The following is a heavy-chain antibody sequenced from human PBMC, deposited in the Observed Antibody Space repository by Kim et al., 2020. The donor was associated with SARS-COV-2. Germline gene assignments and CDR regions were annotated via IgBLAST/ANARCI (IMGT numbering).Heavy chain of an antibody. V-gene: IGHV3-11*01. Sequence: GRFTISRDNAKNSLYLQMNSLRAEDTAVYYWARAGNWRASRLYYYGMDVWGQGTTVTVSS. D-gene: IGHD1-1*01. CDR3: ARAGNWRASRLYYYGMDV. J-gene: IGHJ6*02.